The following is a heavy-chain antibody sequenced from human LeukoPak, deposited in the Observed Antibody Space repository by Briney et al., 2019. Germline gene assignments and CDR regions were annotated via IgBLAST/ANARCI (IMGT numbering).Heavy chain of an antibody. J-gene: IGHJ5*02. Sequence: ASVKVSCKASGGTFSSYAISWVRQAPGQGLEWMGIINPSGGSTSYAQKFQGRVTMTRDMSTSTVYMELSSLRSEDTAVYYCARRVGTGNWFDPWGQGTLVTVSS. CDR3: ARRVGTGNWFDP. CDR1: GGTFSSYA. D-gene: IGHD2-21*02. CDR2: INPSGGST. V-gene: IGHV1-46*01.